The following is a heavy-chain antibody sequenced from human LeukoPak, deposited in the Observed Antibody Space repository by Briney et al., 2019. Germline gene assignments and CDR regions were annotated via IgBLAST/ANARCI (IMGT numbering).Heavy chain of an antibody. D-gene: IGHD4-17*01. V-gene: IGHV3-43*01. CDR3: AKDITFSGDYSYFDY. J-gene: IGHJ4*02. CDR2: ISWEGAST. CDR1: GFTFSSYA. Sequence: GGSLRLSCAASGFTFSSYAMSWVRQAPGKGLEWVSHISWEGASTYYADSVKGRFTISRDNSKNSLYLQMNSLRTEDTALYYCAKDITFSGDYSYFDYWGQGTLVTVSS.